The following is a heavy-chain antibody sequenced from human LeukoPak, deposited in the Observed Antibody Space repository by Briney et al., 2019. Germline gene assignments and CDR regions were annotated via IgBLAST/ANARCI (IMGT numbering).Heavy chain of an antibody. CDR3: ARQDIVVVPAAYNWFDP. D-gene: IGHD2-2*01. CDR2: IYHSGST. CDR1: GYSISSGYY. J-gene: IGHJ5*02. V-gene: IGHV4-38-2*01. Sequence: PSETLSLTCAVSGYSISSGYYWGWIRQPPGKGLEWIGSIYHSGSTYYNPSLKSRVTISVDTSKNQFSLKLSSVTAADSAVYYCARQDIVVVPAAYNWFDPWGQGALVTVSS.